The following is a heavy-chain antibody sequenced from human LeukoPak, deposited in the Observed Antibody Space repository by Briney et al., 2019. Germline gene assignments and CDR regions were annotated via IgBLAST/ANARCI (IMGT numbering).Heavy chain of an antibody. D-gene: IGHD2-2*01. J-gene: IGHJ4*02. CDR1: GFTFSSYA. Sequence: GGSLRLSCAASGFTFSSYAMHWVRQAPGKGLEWVAVISYDGSNKYYADSVKGRFTISRDNSKNTLYLQMNSLRAEDTAVYYCARGRFVVGGGFDYWGQGTLVTVSS. CDR3: ARGRFVVGGGFDY. V-gene: IGHV3-30-3*01. CDR2: ISYDGSNK.